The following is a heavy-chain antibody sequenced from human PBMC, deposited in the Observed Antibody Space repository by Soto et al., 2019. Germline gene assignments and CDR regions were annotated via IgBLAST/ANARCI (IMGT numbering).Heavy chain of an antibody. CDR1: GFTFSSYA. CDR3: AKDRPDTIFGVVIALIDY. V-gene: IGHV3-23*01. J-gene: IGHJ4*02. Sequence: PGGSLRLSCAASGFTFSSYAMSWVRQAPGKGLDWVSGISGSGGSTYYADSVKGRFTISRDNSKNTLYLQMNSLRAEDTAVYYCAKDRPDTIFGVVIALIDYWGQGTLVTVSS. D-gene: IGHD3-3*01. CDR2: ISGSGGST.